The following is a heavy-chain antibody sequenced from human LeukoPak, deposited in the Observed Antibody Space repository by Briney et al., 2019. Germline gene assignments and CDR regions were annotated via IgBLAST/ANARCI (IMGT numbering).Heavy chain of an antibody. CDR3: ARNYSPDFDY. CDR1: GDSVSSSSSA. V-gene: IGHV6-1*01. D-gene: IGHD1-7*01. Sequence: SQTLSLTCAISGDSVSSSSSAWSWIRQSPSRGPEWLGRTYYRSKWYTNYAESVKGRITINPDTSKNQFSLQLNSVTPEDTAVYYCARNYSPDFDYWGQGTLVTVSS. J-gene: IGHJ4*02. CDR2: TYYRSKWYT.